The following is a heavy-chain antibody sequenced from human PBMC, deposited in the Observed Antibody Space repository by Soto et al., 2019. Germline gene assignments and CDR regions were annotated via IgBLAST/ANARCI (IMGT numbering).Heavy chain of an antibody. CDR1: GYTFTSYG. CDR3: ARDVILLWFGETQKNYFDY. Sequence: QVQLVQSGAEVKKPGASVKVSCKASGYTFTSYGISWVRQAPGQGLEWMGWISAYNGNTNYAKKLQGRVTMTTDTSTSTAYMELRSLRSDDTAVYYCARDVILLWFGETQKNYFDYWGQGTLVTVSS. CDR2: ISAYNGNT. J-gene: IGHJ4*02. V-gene: IGHV1-18*01. D-gene: IGHD3-10*01.